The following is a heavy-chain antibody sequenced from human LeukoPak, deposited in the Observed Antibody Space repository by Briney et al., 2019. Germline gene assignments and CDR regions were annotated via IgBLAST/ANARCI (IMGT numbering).Heavy chain of an antibody. CDR2: ISYDGSNK. CDR3: AREGVGESLGY. Sequence: GGSLRLSCAASGFTFSSYAMHWVRQAPGKGLEWVAVISYDGSNKYYADSVKGRFTISRDNSKNTLYLQMNSLRAEDTAVYYCAREGVGESLGYWGQGTLVTVSS. CDR1: GFTFSSYA. V-gene: IGHV3-30-3*01. J-gene: IGHJ4*02. D-gene: IGHD3-10*01.